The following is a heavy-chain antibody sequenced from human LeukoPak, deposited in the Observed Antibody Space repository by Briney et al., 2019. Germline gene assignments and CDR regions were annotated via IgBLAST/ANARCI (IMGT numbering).Heavy chain of an antibody. Sequence: ASVKVSCKASGYTFTSYYMHWVRQAPGQGLEWMGIINPSGGSTSYAQKLQGRVTMTRDTSTSTVYMELSSLRSEDTAVYYCAREDCSGGSCYSNWFDPWGQGTLVTVSS. V-gene: IGHV1-46*01. J-gene: IGHJ5*02. D-gene: IGHD2-15*01. CDR1: GYTFTSYY. CDR2: INPSGGST. CDR3: AREDCSGGSCYSNWFDP.